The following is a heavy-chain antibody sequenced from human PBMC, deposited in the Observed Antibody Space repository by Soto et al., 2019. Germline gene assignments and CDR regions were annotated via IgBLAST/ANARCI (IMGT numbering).Heavy chain of an antibody. CDR3: ARXGGYAYDSPLPEHFFDY. Sequence: PGESLKISCKGSGYIFRTSWIGWVRQMPGKGLEWMGVIYPGDSDTKYSPSFEGQIIMSVDMSISTAYLQLNSLKASDTATYFCARXGGYAYDSPLPEHFFDYWGQGTLVTVSS. CDR1: GYIFRTSW. V-gene: IGHV5-51*01. CDR2: IYPGDSDT. D-gene: IGHD5-18*01. J-gene: IGHJ4*02.